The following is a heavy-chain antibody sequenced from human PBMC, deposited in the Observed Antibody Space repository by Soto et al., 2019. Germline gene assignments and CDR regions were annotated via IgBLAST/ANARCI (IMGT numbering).Heavy chain of an antibody. CDR3: ASAQYDFWSGYYRPYYYYGMDV. CDR1: GGTFSSYA. D-gene: IGHD3-3*01. V-gene: IGHV1-69*06. J-gene: IGHJ6*02. Sequence: QVQLVQSGAEVKKPGSSVKVSCKASGGTFSSYAISWVRQAPGQGLEWMGGIIPIFGTANYAQKFQGRVTISADKSTSTGYMELSSLRSEDTAVYYCASAQYDFWSGYYRPYYYYGMDVWGQGTTVTVSS. CDR2: IIPIFGTA.